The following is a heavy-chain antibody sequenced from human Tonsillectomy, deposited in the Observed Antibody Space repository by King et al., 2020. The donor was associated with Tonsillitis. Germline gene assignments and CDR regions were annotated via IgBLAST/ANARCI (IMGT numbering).Heavy chain of an antibody. CDR2: VSGRGGST. CDR3: AKDLMTTVTSLNSAAIDH. Sequence: EVQLVESGGGSVQPGGSLRLSCAASGFTFSNYAMNWVRQAPGKGLEWVSGVSGRGGSTYYADSLKGRFTASSDNSKNTLFLQMNSPRAEDTAVYYCAKDLMTTVTSLNSAAIDHWGQGTLVTVSS. V-gene: IGHV3-23*04. J-gene: IGHJ4*02. CDR1: GFTFSNYA. D-gene: IGHD4-11*01.